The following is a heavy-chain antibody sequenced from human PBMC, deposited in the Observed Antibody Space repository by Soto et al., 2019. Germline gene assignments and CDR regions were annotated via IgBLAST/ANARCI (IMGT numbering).Heavy chain of an antibody. Sequence: EVQLVESGGGLVQPGGSLRLSCAASGFTFSDHYMDWVRQAPGKGLEWVGRTRNKVNRYTTEYAASVKDRFTVSRDDSKNSLYLQMNSLKTEDTAVYYCTRVRSSSWGLDASDIWGQGTMVTVSS. D-gene: IGHD6-13*01. CDR3: TRVRSSSWGLDASDI. CDR1: GFTFSDHY. J-gene: IGHJ3*02. V-gene: IGHV3-72*01. CDR2: TRNKVNRYTT.